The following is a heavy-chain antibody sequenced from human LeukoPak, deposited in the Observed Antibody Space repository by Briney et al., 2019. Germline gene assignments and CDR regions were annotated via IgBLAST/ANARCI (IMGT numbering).Heavy chain of an antibody. Sequence: ASVKVSCKVSGYTLTELSMHWVRQAPGKGLEWMGGFDPEDGETIYAQKFQGRVTMTEDTSTDTAYMELSSLRSEDTAVYYCATGGRSAKWLRRDYWGQGTLVIVSS. D-gene: IGHD5-12*01. CDR3: ATGGRSAKWLRRDY. V-gene: IGHV1-24*01. CDR2: FDPEDGET. CDR1: GYTLTELS. J-gene: IGHJ4*02.